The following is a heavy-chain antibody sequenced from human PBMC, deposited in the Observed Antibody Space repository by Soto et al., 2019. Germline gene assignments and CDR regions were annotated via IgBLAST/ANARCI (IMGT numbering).Heavy chain of an antibody. D-gene: IGHD3-10*01. V-gene: IGHV1-69*18. J-gene: IGHJ4*02. CDR2: IMPVLGTT. Sequence: QVQLVQSGAELKKPGSSVKVSCKASGDTFSGYPINWVRQAPGEGLEWMGRIMPVLGTTNDAPRFEGRVTFTADESTNTAYMELRGLLSEDTAVYYCARDGGFGELKYWGPGTLVTVSS. CDR3: ARDGGFGELKY. CDR1: GDTFSGYP.